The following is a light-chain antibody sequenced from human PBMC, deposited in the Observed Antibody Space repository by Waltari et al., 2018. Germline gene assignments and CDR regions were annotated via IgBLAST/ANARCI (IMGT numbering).Light chain of an antibody. CDR1: QTLLHMTNKRNY. V-gene: IGKV4-1*01. J-gene: IGKJ1*01. CDR3: LQYYTIPRKT. CDR2: WAF. Sequence: DIVMTQSPESLAVPLGERATINCRSSQTLLHMTNKRNYLAWYQQKPGQPPKILIYWAFSRASGVPGRISGSGSGTNFTLTISSLQPEDVAVYYCLQYYTIPRKTFGQGTWVEI.